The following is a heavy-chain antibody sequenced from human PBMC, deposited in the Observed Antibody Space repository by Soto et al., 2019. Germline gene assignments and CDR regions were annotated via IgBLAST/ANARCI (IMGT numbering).Heavy chain of an antibody. J-gene: IGHJ4*02. V-gene: IGHV3-21*01. CDR3: AREGAVAGHYDY. CDR1: GFTFSSYS. CDR2: ISSSSSYI. Sequence: EVQLVESGGGLVKPGGSLRLSCAASGFTFSSYSMNWVRQAPGKGLEWVSSISSSSSYIYYADSVKGRFTISRDNAKNSLYLQMNSLRAEDTAEYYCAREGAVAGHYDYWGQGTLVTVSS. D-gene: IGHD6-19*01.